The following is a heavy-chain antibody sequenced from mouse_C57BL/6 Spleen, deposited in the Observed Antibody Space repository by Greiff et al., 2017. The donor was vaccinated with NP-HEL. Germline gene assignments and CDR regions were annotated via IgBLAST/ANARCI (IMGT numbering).Heavy chain of an antibody. CDR3: ARALTGPHWYFDV. V-gene: IGHV5-4*01. CDR1: GFTFSSYA. Sequence: EVQLVESGGGLVKPGGSLKLSCAASGFTFSSYAMSWVRQTPEKRLEWVATISDGGSYTYYPDNVKGRFTISRDNAKNNLYLQMSHLKSEDTAMYYCARALTGPHWYFDVWGTGTTVTVSS. D-gene: IGHD4-1*01. CDR2: ISDGGSYT. J-gene: IGHJ1*03.